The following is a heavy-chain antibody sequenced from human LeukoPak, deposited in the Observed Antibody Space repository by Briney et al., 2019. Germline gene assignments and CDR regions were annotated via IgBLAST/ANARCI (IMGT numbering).Heavy chain of an antibody. D-gene: IGHD3-22*01. V-gene: IGHV3-48*03. J-gene: IGHJ6*04. CDR2: ISSSGSTI. CDR1: GFTFSSYE. Sequence: PGGSLRLSCAASGFTFSSYEMNWVRQAPGKGLEWVSYISSSGSTIYYADSVKGRFTTSRDNAKHSLYLQMNSLRAEDTAVYYCAELGITMIEGVWGKGTTVTISS. CDR3: AELGITMIEGV.